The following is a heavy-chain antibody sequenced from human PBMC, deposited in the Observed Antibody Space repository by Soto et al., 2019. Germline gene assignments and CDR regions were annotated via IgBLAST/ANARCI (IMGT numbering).Heavy chain of an antibody. CDR2: IYHSGST. Sequence: SETLSLTCAVYGGSFSGYYWSWIRQPPGKGLEWIGEIYHSGSTNYNPSLKSRVTISVDTSKNQFSLKLSSVTAADTAVYYCARRLYYDSSGFEGGGMDVWGQGTTVTVSS. CDR3: ARRLYYDSSGFEGGGMDV. J-gene: IGHJ6*02. V-gene: IGHV4-34*09. D-gene: IGHD3-22*01. CDR1: GGSFSGYY.